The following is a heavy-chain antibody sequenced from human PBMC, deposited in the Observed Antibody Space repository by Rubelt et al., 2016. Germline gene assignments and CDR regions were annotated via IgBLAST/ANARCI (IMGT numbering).Heavy chain of an antibody. CDR2: IGSDTNTI. CDR3: ARLADFSSGSCVWGGG. V-gene: IGHV3-48*04. CDR1: GFVFSTSN. J-gene: IGHJ4*02. Sequence: EVQLVESGGGLVKPGGSLRLSCVASGFVFSTSNMNWVRQAPGKGLQWVAYIGSDTNTIYYADSVKGRFTISRDNTENSLYVQMNSLIPEEIAVYYCARLADFSSGSCVWGGGWGQGTLVNVSS. D-gene: IGHD2-15*01.